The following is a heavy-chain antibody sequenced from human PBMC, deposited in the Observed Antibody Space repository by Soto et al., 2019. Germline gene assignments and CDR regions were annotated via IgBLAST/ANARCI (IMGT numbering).Heavy chain of an antibody. Sequence: ASVKVSCKTSGYTFTNHGINWVRQAPGQGLEWMGWINPYNANTNYAQKLQGRVAMTTDTSTSTAYMDLRSLTSDDTAVYYCAGHRVAGIWGDAFDIWGQGTMVTV. CDR1: GYTFTNHG. CDR3: AGHRVAGIWGDAFDI. J-gene: IGHJ3*02. D-gene: IGHD3-16*01. CDR2: INPYNANT. V-gene: IGHV1-18*04.